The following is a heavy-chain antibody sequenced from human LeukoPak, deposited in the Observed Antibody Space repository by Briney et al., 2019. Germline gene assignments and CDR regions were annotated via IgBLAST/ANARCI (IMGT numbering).Heavy chain of an antibody. CDR3: ARDFELSH. CDR1: GFTFRNYA. CDR2: ISYDGSDK. V-gene: IGHV3-30*03. J-gene: IGHJ4*02. Sequence: GGSLRLSCAASGFTFRNYAMHWVRQAPGKGLEWVAFISYDGSDKYYADSVKGRFTISRDNSKNTLYLQMNSLRAEDTAVYYCARDFELSHWGQGTLVTVSS. D-gene: IGHD3-16*02.